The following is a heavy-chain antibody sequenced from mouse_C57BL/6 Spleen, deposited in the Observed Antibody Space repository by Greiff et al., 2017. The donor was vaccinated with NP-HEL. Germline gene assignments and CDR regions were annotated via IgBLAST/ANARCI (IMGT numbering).Heavy chain of an antibody. J-gene: IGHJ3*01. CDR3: ARHRGYPFAY. D-gene: IGHD2-2*01. V-gene: IGHV5-12*01. CDR2: ISNGGGST. CDR1: GFTFSDYY. Sequence: DVMLVESGGGLVQPGGSLKLSCAASGFTFSDYYMYWVRQTPEKRLEWVAYISNGGGSTYYPDTVKGRFTISRDNAKNTLYLQMSRLKSEDTAMYYCARHRGYPFAYWGQGTLVTVSA.